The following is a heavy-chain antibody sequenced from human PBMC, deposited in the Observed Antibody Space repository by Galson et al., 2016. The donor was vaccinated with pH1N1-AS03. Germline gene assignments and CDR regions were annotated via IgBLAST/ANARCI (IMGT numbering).Heavy chain of an antibody. D-gene: IGHD6-13*01. CDR2: IYSGGNT. J-gene: IGHJ4*02. CDR1: GFTVRRNY. CDR3: ARAGYSSNWWVFDY. V-gene: IGHV3-53*04. Sequence: SLRLSCAASGFTVRRNYMSWVRQAPGKGLEWVSVIYSGGNTYYADAVKGRFTISRHISKNILYLQMNRLRGDDTAVYYCARAGYSSNWWVFDYWGQGTVVTVSS.